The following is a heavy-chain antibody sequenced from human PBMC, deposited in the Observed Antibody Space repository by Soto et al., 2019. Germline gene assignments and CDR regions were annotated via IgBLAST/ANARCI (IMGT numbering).Heavy chain of an antibody. CDR2: IFSNDEK. V-gene: IGHV2-26*01. Sequence: QVTLKESGPVLVKPTETLTLTCTVSGFSLSNARMGVSWIRQPPGKALEWLAHIFSNDEKSYSTSLKSRLTISKDTSKSQVVLTMTNMDPVDTATYYCARMGTYYYDSSGWLYYFDYWGQGTLVTVSS. CDR3: ARMGTYYYDSSGWLYYFDY. CDR1: GFSLSNARMG. D-gene: IGHD3-22*01. J-gene: IGHJ4*02.